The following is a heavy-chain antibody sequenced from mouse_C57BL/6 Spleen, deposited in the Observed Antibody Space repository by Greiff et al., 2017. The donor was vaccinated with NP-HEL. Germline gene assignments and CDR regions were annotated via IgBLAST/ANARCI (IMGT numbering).Heavy chain of an antibody. CDR3: ARQGPVSYGSYAMDY. Sequence: DVHLVESGGDLVKPGGSLKLSCAASGFTFSSYGMSWVRQTPDKRLEWVATISSGGSYTYYPDSVKGRFTISRDNAKNTLYLQMSSLKSEDTAMYYCARQGPVSYGSYAMDYWGQGTSVTVSS. V-gene: IGHV5-6*01. D-gene: IGHD2-2*01. J-gene: IGHJ4*01. CDR2: ISSGGSYT. CDR1: GFTFSSYG.